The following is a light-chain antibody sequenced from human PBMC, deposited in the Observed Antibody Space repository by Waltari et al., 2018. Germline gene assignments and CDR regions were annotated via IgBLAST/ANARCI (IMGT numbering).Light chain of an antibody. CDR1: QSVTRA. CDR3: QHYLRLPVT. J-gene: IGKJ1*01. CDR2: GAS. V-gene: IGKV3-20*01. Sequence: EIVLTQSPGTLSLSTGESANLSCRTSQSVTRALAGYQQKPGQAPRLLIYGASNRATGIPDSFSGSGSGTDFSLTISSLEPEDFAVYYCQHYLRLPVTFGQGTKVEVK.